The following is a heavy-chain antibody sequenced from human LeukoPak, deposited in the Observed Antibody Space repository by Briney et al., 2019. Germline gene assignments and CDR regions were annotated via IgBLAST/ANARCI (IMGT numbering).Heavy chain of an antibody. CDR1: GFTFSSYS. CDR3: ARDNSVEDTAWWFDP. J-gene: IGHJ5*02. CDR2: ISSSSSYI. Sequence: GGSLRLSCAASGFTFSSYSMNWVRQAPGKGLEWVSSISSSSSYIYYADSVKGRFTISRDNAKNSLYLQMNSLRSEDTAVYYCARDNSVEDTAWWFDPWGQGTLVTVSS. D-gene: IGHD4-23*01. V-gene: IGHV3-21*04.